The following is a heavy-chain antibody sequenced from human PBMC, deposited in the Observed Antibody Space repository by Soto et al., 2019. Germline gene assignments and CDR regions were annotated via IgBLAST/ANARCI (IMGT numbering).Heavy chain of an antibody. V-gene: IGHV4-4*07. CDR3: AGTRDYYDSSGYYHFDY. D-gene: IGHD3-22*01. J-gene: IGHJ4*02. CDR2: IYTSGST. CDR1: GGSISSYY. Sequence: SETLSLTCTVSGGSISSYYWSWIRQPAGKGLEWIGRIYTSGSTNYNPSLKSRVTMSVDTSKNQFSLKLSSVTAADTAVYYCAGTRDYYDSSGYYHFDYWGQGTLVTVS.